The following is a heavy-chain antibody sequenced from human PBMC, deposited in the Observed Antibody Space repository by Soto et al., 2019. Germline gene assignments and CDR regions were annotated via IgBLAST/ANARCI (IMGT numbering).Heavy chain of an antibody. CDR1: GDSVSSNSAA. Sequence: SQTLSLTCAISGDSVSSNSAAWNWIRQSPSRGLEWLGRTYYRSKWYNDYAVSVKSRITINPDTSKNQFSLQLNSVTPEDTAVYYCARGPGYSSGWSAGGYYYYGMEVWGQGTTVTVSS. V-gene: IGHV6-1*01. CDR3: ARGPGYSSGWSAGGYYYYGMEV. D-gene: IGHD6-19*01. CDR2: TYYRSKWYN. J-gene: IGHJ6*02.